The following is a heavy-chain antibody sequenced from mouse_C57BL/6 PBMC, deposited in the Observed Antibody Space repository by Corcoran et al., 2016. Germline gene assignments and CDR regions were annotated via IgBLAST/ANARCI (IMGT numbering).Heavy chain of an antibody. J-gene: IGHJ4*01. CDR2: ISTDTGEP. CDR3: VRDSDYAMDY. V-gene: IGHV9-1*01. D-gene: IGHD3-1*01. CDR1: WYTFTESP. Sequence: IQLVQSGPELKTPGETVKISRKASWYTFTESPMHWVKPAPGPGFKWMGLISTDTGEPTYAEEFKGQFAFSLETSASTAYLQINNLKNEDTATYFCVRDSDYAMDYWGQGTSVTVSS.